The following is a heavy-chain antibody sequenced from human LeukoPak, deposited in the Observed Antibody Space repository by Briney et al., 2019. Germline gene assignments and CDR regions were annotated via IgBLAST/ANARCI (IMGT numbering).Heavy chain of an antibody. CDR3: ARGEGYGGIYGMDV. Sequence: ASVKVSCKAPGYTFTGYYMHWVRQAPGQGLEWMGWINPNSGGTNYAQKFQGWVTMTRDTSISTAYMELSRLRSDDTAVYYCARGEGYGGIYGMDVWGQGTTVTVSS. CDR2: INPNSGGT. V-gene: IGHV1-2*04. J-gene: IGHJ6*02. CDR1: GYTFTGYY. D-gene: IGHD4-23*01.